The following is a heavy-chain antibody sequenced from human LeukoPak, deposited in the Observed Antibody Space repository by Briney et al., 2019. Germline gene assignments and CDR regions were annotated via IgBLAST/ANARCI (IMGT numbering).Heavy chain of an antibody. CDR1: GGSISSYY. CDR2: IYYSGST. J-gene: IGHJ6*03. D-gene: IGHD3-10*01. Sequence: SETLSLTCTVSGGSISSYYWSWIRQPPGKGLEWIGYIYYSGSTNYNPSLKSRVTISVDTSKNQCSLKLSSVTAAHTAVYYCAGSNYYYYDYMDVWGKGTTVTVSS. V-gene: IGHV4-59*01. CDR3: AGSNYYYYDYMDV.